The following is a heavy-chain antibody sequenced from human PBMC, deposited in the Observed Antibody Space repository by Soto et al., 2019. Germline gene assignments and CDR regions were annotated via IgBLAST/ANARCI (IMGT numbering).Heavy chain of an antibody. CDR2: IYSGGST. CDR1: GFTVSSNY. V-gene: IGHV3-66*01. J-gene: IGHJ5*02. CDR3: AREFDSYYYDSSGPPRVGARYNWFDP. D-gene: IGHD3-22*01. Sequence: GGSLRLSCAASGFTVSSNYMSWVRQAPGKGLEWVSVIYSGGSTYYADSVKGRFTISRDNSKNTLYLQMNSLRAEDTAVYYCAREFDSYYYDSSGPPRVGARYNWFDPWGQGT.